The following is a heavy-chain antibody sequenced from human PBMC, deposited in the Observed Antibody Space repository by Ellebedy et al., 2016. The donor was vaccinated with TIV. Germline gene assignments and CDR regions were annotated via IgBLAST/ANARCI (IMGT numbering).Heavy chain of an antibody. Sequence: ASVKVSXKASGYTFTGYYMHWVRQAPGQGLEWMGWINPNSGGTNYAQKFQGRVTMTRDTSISTAYMELSRLRSDDTAVYYCARVAVGATTGAFDIWGQGTMVTVSS. CDR3: ARVAVGATTGAFDI. CDR1: GYTFTGYY. J-gene: IGHJ3*02. CDR2: INPNSGGT. D-gene: IGHD1-26*01. V-gene: IGHV1-2*02.